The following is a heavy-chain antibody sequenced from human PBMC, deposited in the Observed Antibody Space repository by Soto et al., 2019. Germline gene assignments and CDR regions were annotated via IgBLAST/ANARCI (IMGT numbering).Heavy chain of an antibody. CDR1: GGSISSYY. D-gene: IGHD2-21*02. V-gene: IGHV4-4*07. CDR2: IYTSGST. Sequence: PSETLSLTCTVSGGSISSYYWSWIRQPAGKGLEWIGRIYTSGSTNYNPSLKSRVSMSVDTSKNQFSLKLRSVTAADTALYYCARQRTSVVTQAYFDSWGQGSLVTVSS. CDR3: ARQRTSVVTQAYFDS. J-gene: IGHJ4*02.